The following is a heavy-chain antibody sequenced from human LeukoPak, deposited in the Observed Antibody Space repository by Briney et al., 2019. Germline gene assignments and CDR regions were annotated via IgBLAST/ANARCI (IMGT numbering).Heavy chain of an antibody. Sequence: GESLKISWKASGYSFTSYWIGWVRQMPGKGLGWMGIIYPGDSDTRYSPSFQGQVTISANKSISTAYLQWSSLKASDTAMYYCARKWFGELLGAFDIWGQGTMVTVSS. D-gene: IGHD3-10*01. CDR3: ARKWFGELLGAFDI. V-gene: IGHV5-51*01. J-gene: IGHJ3*02. CDR2: IYPGDSDT. CDR1: GYSFTSYW.